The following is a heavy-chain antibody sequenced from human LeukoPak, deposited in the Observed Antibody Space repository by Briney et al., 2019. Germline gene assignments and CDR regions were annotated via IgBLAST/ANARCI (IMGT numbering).Heavy chain of an antibody. CDR3: VREGFYFFDF. J-gene: IGHJ4*01. CDR1: GFTFSDYS. Sequence: GESLRLSCAASGFTFSDYSMNWVRQAPGKGLEWVSSISSSSSYIFYADSVRGRFTIFRDNAKDSVYLQMNSLRAEDSATYYCVREGFYFFDFWGQGTLVTVSS. CDR2: ISSSSSYI. V-gene: IGHV3-21*01.